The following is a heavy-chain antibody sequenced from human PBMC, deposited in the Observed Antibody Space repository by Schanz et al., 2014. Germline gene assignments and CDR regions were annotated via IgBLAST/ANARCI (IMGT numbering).Heavy chain of an antibody. J-gene: IGHJ6*02. D-gene: IGHD2-15*01. CDR1: GFTFNSYA. CDR3: AKGMGYCSGGTCYDYYYYGLAV. V-gene: IGHV3-23*01. Sequence: DVQLLESGGGLVQPGGSLRLSCAASGFTFNSYAMTRVRQAPGKGLEWVSSISHSGGSKYYADSVKGRFTISRDNSENTLYRQMNSLSADDTAVFYCAKGMGYCSGGTCYDYYYYGLAVWGQGTTVTVSS. CDR2: ISHSGGSK.